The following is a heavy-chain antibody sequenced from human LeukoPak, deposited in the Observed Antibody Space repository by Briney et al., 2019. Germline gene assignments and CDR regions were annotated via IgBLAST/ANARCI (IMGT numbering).Heavy chain of an antibody. V-gene: IGHV3-11*03. CDR2: ISGSSGYT. J-gene: IGHJ4*02. CDR1: GFTFSDYY. Sequence: GSLRLSCAASGFTFSDYYMSWIRQAPGKGLEWVSYISGSSGYTNYADSVRGRFTISSGNAKNSLYLQMNSLRADDTAVYFCAKMSGVVWFGELRLPFDSWGQGTLVTVSS. D-gene: IGHD3-10*01. CDR3: AKMSGVVWFGELRLPFDS.